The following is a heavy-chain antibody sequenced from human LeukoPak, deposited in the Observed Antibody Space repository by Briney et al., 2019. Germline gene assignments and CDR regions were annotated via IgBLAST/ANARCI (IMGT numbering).Heavy chain of an antibody. D-gene: IGHD4-17*01. CDR1: GFTFGSYA. V-gene: IGHV3-48*04. CDR3: ARLAYADYYFDY. CDR2: ISGSSNTI. J-gene: IGHJ4*02. Sequence: PGGSLRLSCAASGFTFGSYAMTWVRQAPGKGLEWVSYISGSSNTIYYADSVKGRFTISRDNAKNSLYLQMNSLGAEDTAVYYCARLAYADYYFDYWGQGTLVTVSS.